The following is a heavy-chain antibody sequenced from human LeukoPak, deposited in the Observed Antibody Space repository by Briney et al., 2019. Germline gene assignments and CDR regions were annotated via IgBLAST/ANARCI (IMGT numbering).Heavy chain of an antibody. CDR3: VQFELDY. CDR2: MNPNSGNT. CDR1: GYTLTSYD. Sequence: ASVKVSCKASGYTLTSYDINWVRQATGQGLEWMGWMNPNSGNTNYAQKFQGRVTMTRDTSISAAYMDLSRLRSDDTAVYYCVQFELDYWGQGTLVTVSS. D-gene: IGHD1-7*01. V-gene: IGHV1-8*01. J-gene: IGHJ4*02.